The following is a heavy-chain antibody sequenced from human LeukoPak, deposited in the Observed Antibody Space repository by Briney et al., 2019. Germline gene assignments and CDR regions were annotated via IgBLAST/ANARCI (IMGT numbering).Heavy chain of an antibody. CDR2: IIPIFGTA. CDR1: GGTFSSYA. CDR3: ARDYSSGSQPFFDY. V-gene: IGHV1-69*13. J-gene: IGHJ4*02. Sequence: GASVKVSCKASGGTFSSYAISWVRQAPGQGLEWMGGIIPIFGTANSAQKFQGRVTITADESTGTAYMELSSLRSEDTAVYYCARDYSSGSQPFFDYWGQGTLVTVSS. D-gene: IGHD6-19*01.